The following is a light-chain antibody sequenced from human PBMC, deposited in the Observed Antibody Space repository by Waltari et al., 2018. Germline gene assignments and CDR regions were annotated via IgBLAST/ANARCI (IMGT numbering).Light chain of an antibody. CDR1: TGAVTSGPF. CDR3: LLFYGGAYV. CDR2: SAN. V-gene: IGLV7-43*01. J-gene: IGLJ1*01. Sequence: QTVVTQEPSLTVSPGGTVTLTCASSTGAVTSGPFPTWFQQRPGQPPRSLNYSANNKHPWTPARFSGSLIGGKAALTLSGVQPEDEAEYYCLLFYGGAYVFGTGTKLTVL.